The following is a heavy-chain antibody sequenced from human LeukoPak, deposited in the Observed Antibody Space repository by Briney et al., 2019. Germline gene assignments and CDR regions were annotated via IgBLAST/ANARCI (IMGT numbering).Heavy chain of an antibody. D-gene: IGHD3-22*01. V-gene: IGHV3-33*06. Sequence: GRSLRLSCAASGFTFSSYGMHWVRQAPGKGLEWVAVIWYDGSKKYYADSVKGRFTISRDNSKNTLYLKMKSLRAEDTAVYYCAKGRRNYYDSSGYLFSDAFDIWGQGTMVTVSS. CDR2: IWYDGSKK. J-gene: IGHJ3*02. CDR3: AKGRRNYYDSSGYLFSDAFDI. CDR1: GFTFSSYG.